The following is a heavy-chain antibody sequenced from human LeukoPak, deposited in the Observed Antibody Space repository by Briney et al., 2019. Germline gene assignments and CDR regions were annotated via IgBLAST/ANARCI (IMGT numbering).Heavy chain of an antibody. CDR2: IYYTGST. D-gene: IGHD6-19*01. V-gene: IGHV4-59*01. CDR3: AREFSGSRDYYYGMDV. J-gene: IGHJ6*02. Sequence: PSETLSLTCTVSGGSISSYYWSWIRQPPGEGLEWIGYIYYTGSTNYNPSLKSRVTISVDKSKNQFSLKLSSVTAADTAMYYCAREFSGSRDYYYGMDVWGQGTTVTVSS. CDR1: GGSISSYY.